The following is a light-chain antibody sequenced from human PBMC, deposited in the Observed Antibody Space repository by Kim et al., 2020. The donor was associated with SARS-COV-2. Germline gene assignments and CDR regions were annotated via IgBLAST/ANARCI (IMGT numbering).Light chain of an antibody. J-gene: IGLJ2*01. Sequence: VPPGQTATISCSGDKLGDKNACWYQKKQGQSPVVVIYQDTKRSSGIPERFSGSNSGNTATLTIRGTQALDEADYYCQAWDSSTVVFGGGTQLTVL. CDR3: QAWDSSTVV. CDR2: QDT. CDR1: KLGDKN. V-gene: IGLV3-1*01.